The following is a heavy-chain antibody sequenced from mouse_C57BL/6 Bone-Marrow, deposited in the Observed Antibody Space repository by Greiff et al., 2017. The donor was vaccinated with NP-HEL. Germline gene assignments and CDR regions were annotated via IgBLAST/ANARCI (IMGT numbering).Heavy chain of an antibody. Sequence: VQLQQPGAELVKPGASVKLSCKASGYTFTSYWMHWVKQRPGQGLEWIGMIHPNSGSTNYNEKFKSTATLTVDKSSSTAYMQHSSLTSEDSASYDCARTTMETTGDYWGQGTTLTVSS. D-gene: IGHD2-2*01. CDR1: GYTFTSYW. V-gene: IGHV1-64*01. CDR2: IHPNSGST. CDR3: ARTTMETTGDY. J-gene: IGHJ2*01.